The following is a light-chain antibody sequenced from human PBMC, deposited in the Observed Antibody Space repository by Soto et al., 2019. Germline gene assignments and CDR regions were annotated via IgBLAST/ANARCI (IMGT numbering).Light chain of an antibody. CDR1: QSVSSSF. Sequence: EIVLTQSPGTLSLSPGERATLSCRASQSVSSSFVAWFQQKPGQAPRLLIYGTSSRATGIPDRFSGSGSGTDFTLTINRLEPEDFAMYFCQQYGSSPWTFGQGTKVDIK. V-gene: IGKV3-20*01. CDR3: QQYGSSPWT. CDR2: GTS. J-gene: IGKJ1*01.